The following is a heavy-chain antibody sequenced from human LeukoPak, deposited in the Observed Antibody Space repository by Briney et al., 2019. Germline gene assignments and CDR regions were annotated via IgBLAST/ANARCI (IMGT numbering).Heavy chain of an antibody. CDR3: ARDWGYSGSWYPEEVYGMDV. V-gene: IGHV3-11*01. Sequence: GGSLRLSCAASGFTFSDYYMSWIRQAPGKGLEWASYISSSGSTIYYADSVKGRFTISRDNAKNSLYLQMNSLRAEDTAVYYCARDWGYSGSWYPEEVYGMDVWGQGTTVTVSS. CDR1: GFTFSDYY. J-gene: IGHJ6*02. CDR2: ISSSGSTI. D-gene: IGHD6-13*01.